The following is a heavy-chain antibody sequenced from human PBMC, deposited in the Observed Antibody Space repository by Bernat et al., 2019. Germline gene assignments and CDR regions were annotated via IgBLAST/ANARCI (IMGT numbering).Heavy chain of an antibody. CDR1: GGSFSGYY. CDR3: ARGVPPPYSSSLFAY. Sequence: QVQLQQWGAGLLKPSETLSLTCAVYGGSFSGYYWSWIRQPPGKGLEWIGEINHSGSNNYNPSLKSRVTISVDTSKNQFSLKLSSVTAADTAVYYCARGVPPPYSSSLFAYWGQGTLVTVSS. V-gene: IGHV4-34*01. D-gene: IGHD6-6*01. CDR2: INHSGSN. J-gene: IGHJ4*02.